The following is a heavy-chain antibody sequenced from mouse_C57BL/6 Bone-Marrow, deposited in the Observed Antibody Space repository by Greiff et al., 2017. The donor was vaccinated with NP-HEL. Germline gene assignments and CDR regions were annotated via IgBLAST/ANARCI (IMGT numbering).Heavy chain of an antibody. D-gene: IGHD2-10*02. Sequence: EVKLQESGPGLVKPSQSLSLTCSVTGYSITSGYYWNWIRQFPGNKLEWMGYISYDGSNNYNPSLKNRISITRDTSKNQFFLKLNSVTTEDTATYYCAREVYGKDYWGQGTSVTVSS. J-gene: IGHJ4*01. CDR1: GYSITSGYY. CDR2: ISYDGSN. V-gene: IGHV3-6*01. CDR3: AREVYGKDY.